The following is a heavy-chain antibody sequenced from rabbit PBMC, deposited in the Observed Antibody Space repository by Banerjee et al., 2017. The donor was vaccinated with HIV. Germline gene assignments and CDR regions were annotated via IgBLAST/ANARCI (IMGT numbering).Heavy chain of an antibody. J-gene: IGHJ4*01. CDR3: ARADSSLTWGLRL. V-gene: IGHV1S40*01. D-gene: IGHD3-1*01. Sequence: WAKGRFTISKTSSTTVTLQMTSLTGADTATYFCARADSSLTWGLRLWGPGTLVTVS.